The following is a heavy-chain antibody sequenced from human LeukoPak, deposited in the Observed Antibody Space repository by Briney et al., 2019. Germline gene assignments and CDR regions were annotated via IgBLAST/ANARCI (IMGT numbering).Heavy chain of an antibody. J-gene: IGHJ6*02. CDR1: EFTFSDYY. CDR2: INNNGSMI. CDR3: ARGDKDFYYGLDV. Sequence: PGESLRLSCVASEFTFSDYYMRWIRRAPGKGLEWVAYINNNGSMIYYADSVKGRFTISRDNAKNSMHLQMNSLRAEDTAVYYCARGDKDFYYGLDVWGQGTTVTVSS. D-gene: IGHD2-15*01. V-gene: IGHV3-11*01.